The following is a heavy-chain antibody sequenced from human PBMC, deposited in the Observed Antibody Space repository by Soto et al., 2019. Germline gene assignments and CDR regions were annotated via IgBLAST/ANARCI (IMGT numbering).Heavy chain of an antibody. Sequence: SETLSLTCTVSDDSSSSYKWSWIRQPPGRRLEWIGYIDSNGGTSYNPSLQSRVTISIDTSTKQFSLKLSSVTAADTAVYYCVSQGFGRLHGLVDVWGQGT. D-gene: IGHD3-10*01. CDR3: VSQGFGRLHGLVDV. V-gene: IGHV4-59*08. CDR2: IDSNGGT. J-gene: IGHJ6*02. CDR1: DDSSSSYK.